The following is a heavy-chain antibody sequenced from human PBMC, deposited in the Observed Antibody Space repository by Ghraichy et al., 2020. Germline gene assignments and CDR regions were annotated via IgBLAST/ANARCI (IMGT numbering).Heavy chain of an antibody. CDR2: VDYRGST. CDR3: ASHAPILRYGMDV. Sequence: SQTLSLTCTVSGGSISSHYWSWIRQPPGKGLEWIGYVDYRGSTNYNTSLKSRVTISGDTSKNQFSLKLSSVTAADTAVYYCASHAPILRYGMDVWGQGTTVTVSS. CDR1: GGSISSHY. J-gene: IGHJ6*02. V-gene: IGHV4-59*11.